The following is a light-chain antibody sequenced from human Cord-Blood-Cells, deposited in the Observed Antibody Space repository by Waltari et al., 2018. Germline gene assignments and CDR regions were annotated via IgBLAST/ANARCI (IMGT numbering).Light chain of an antibody. Sequence: DIQMTQSPSSLSASVGDRVTITCRASQSISSYLNWYQQKPGKAPKLLIYAASSLQSGVPSRFSGSGSGTDCTLTISSLQPEDFATYYCQQSYSTPFTFGPGTKVEIK. CDR3: QQSYSTPFT. V-gene: IGKV1-39*01. CDR1: QSISSY. J-gene: IGKJ3*01. CDR2: AAS.